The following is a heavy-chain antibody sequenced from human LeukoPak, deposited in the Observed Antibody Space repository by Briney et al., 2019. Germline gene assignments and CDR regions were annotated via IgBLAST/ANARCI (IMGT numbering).Heavy chain of an antibody. CDR1: GFTFSAYS. CDR3: VKDGEWTFDV. Sequence: GGSLRLSCAASGFTFSAYSMNWVRQAPGKGLEWVAFIGQDGTAKYNVDSVKGRFTIPGDNPKKMAYLQMNNLRAEDTAIYYCVKDGEWTFDVWGQGTMVTVS. D-gene: IGHD3-3*01. V-gene: IGHV3-30*02. CDR2: IGQDGTAK. J-gene: IGHJ3*01.